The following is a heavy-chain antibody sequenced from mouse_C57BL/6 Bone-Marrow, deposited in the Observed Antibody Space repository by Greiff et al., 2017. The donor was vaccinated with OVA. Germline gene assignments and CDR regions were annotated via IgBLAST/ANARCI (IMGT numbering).Heavy chain of an antibody. CDR2: INPGSGGT. CDR1: GYAFTNYL. Sequence: QVQLQQSGAELVRPGTSVKVSCKASGYAFTNYLIEWVKQRPGQGLEWIGVINPGSGGTNYNEKFKGKATLTADKSSSTAYMQLSSLTSEDSAVYFCARSSGHYYEYWGQGTTLTDSS. V-gene: IGHV1-54*01. D-gene: IGHD1-3*01. CDR3: ARSSGHYYEY. J-gene: IGHJ2*01.